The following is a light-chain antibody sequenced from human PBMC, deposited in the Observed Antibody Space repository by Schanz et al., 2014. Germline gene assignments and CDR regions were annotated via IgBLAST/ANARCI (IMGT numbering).Light chain of an antibody. CDR1: QSVNTY. J-gene: IGKJ1*01. CDR2: AAS. Sequence: EIVLTQSPGTLSLSPGERATLSCRTSQSVNTYLAWYQQKPGQVPGLLIYAASIRAIGIPDRFSGSGSGTDFTLTISSLQAEDVAVYYCQQYYSFPRTFGQGTKVEIK. V-gene: IGKV3-11*01. CDR3: QQYYSFPRT.